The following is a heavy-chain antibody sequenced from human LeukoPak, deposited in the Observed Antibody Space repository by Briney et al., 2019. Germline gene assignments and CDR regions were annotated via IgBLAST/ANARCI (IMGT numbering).Heavy chain of an antibody. CDR2: IYPGDSGT. J-gene: IGHJ6*03. Sequence: GESLKISCKGSGCFFTNYWIGWVRQMPGKGLEWMGIIYPGDSGTRYSPSFQGQVTISADKSISTAYLQWSSLKASDTAMYYCARGGIAALDYYYYMDVWGKGTTVTVSS. V-gene: IGHV5-51*01. D-gene: IGHD6-6*01. CDR1: GCFFTNYW. CDR3: ARGGIAALDYYYYMDV.